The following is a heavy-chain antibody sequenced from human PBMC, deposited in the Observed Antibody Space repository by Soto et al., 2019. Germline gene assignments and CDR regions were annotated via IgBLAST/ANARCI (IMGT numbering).Heavy chain of an antibody. D-gene: IGHD4-17*01. J-gene: IGHJ4*02. Sequence: ASVPVTRKDSVYKLRDLGRTCVRQDPGQGLEWMGWISGKNGNTNYAQKVQGRVTLTADTSTRTAYMEMRALTSDDTGIYYCARSDYYEDTGTVENWGQGTPVTFSS. CDR2: ISGKNGNT. CDR3: ARSDYYEDTGTVEN. V-gene: IGHV1-18*01. CDR1: VYKLRDLG.